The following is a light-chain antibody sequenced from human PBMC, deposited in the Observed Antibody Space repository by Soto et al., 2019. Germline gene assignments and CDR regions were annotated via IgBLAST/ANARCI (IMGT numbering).Light chain of an antibody. Sequence: EIALTQSPGTLSLSPGERATLSCRASQTVSSSLAWYQQKPGQAPMLLISAASSRAAEIPDRFSGSGSGTDFTLTINRLEPEDFAFYYCQQDGGSPRTFGQGTKLETK. V-gene: IGKV3-20*01. J-gene: IGKJ1*01. CDR3: QQDGGSPRT. CDR2: AAS. CDR1: QTVSSS.